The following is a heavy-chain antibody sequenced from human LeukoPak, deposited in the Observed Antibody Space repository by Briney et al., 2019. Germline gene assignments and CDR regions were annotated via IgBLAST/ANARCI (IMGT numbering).Heavy chain of an antibody. J-gene: IGHJ4*02. V-gene: IGHV3-30-3*01. Sequence: GGSLRLSCAASGFTFSTYAMHWVRQAPGKGLEWVAAISYDGSNKNYADSVKGRFTISRDNSKNTLYLQMNSLRAEDTAVYYCARDQELYYFDYWGQGTLVTISS. CDR1: GFTFSTYA. CDR3: ARDQELYYFDY. CDR2: ISYDGSNK. D-gene: IGHD1-1*01.